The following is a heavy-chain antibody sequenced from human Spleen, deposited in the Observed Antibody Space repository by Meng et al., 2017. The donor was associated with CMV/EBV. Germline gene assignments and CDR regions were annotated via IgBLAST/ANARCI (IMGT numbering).Heavy chain of an antibody. CDR3: AKGALGHCSNNDCRTAGDS. V-gene: IGHV1-46*01. J-gene: IGHJ4*02. CDR1: GYTFTSYY. CDR2: FNPTGGGT. Sequence: ASVKVSCKASGYTFTSYYMHWVRQAPGQGLEWMGIFNPTGGGTNFAQKFQGRFTISRDNSKNTRYLEMNSLKVDDTAVYYCAKGALGHCSNNDCRTAGDSWGQGTLVTVSS. D-gene: IGHD2-2*01.